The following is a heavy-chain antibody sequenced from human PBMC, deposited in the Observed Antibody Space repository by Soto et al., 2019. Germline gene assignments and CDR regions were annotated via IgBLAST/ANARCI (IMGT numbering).Heavy chain of an antibody. CDR2: IYYSGST. Sequence: QLQLQELGPGLVKPSETLSLTCTVSGGSISSSSYYWGWIRQPPGKGLEWIGSIYYSGSTYYNPSLKSRVTISVDTSKNQFSLKLSSVTAADTAVYYCARISLRGGWSFDYWGQGTLVTVSS. CDR3: ARISLRGGWSFDY. CDR1: GGSISSSSYY. D-gene: IGHD3-3*02. J-gene: IGHJ4*02. V-gene: IGHV4-39*01.